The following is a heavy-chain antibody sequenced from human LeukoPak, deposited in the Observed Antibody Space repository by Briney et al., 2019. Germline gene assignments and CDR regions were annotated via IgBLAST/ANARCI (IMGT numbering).Heavy chain of an antibody. J-gene: IGHJ4*02. CDR1: GYTFTSYG. CDR2: ISAYNGNT. V-gene: IGHV1-18*01. Sequence: ASVKVSCKASGYTFTSYGISWVRQAPGQGLEWMGWISAYNGNTNYAQKLQGRVTMTTDTSTSTAYMGLRSLRSDDTAVYYCARSLVGATPNRFDYWGQGTLVTVSS. CDR3: ARSLVGATPNRFDY. D-gene: IGHD1-26*01.